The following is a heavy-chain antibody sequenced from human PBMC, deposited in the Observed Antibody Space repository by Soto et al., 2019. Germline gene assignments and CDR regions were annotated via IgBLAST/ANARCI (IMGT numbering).Heavy chain of an antibody. CDR1: GFTFSSYG. J-gene: IGHJ3*02. D-gene: IGHD3-9*01. CDR3: AKIPRDFDDAFDI. CDR2: ISYDGSNK. Sequence: QVPLVESGGGVVQPGRSLRLSCAASGFTFSSYGMHWVRQAPGKGLEWVAVISYDGSNKYYADSVKGRFTISRDNSKNTLYLQMNSLRAEDTAVYYCAKIPRDFDDAFDIWGQGTMVTVSS. V-gene: IGHV3-30*18.